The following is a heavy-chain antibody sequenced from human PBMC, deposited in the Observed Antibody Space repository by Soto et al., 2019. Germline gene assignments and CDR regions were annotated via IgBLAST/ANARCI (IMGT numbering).Heavy chain of an antibody. CDR2: IYWDDDK. CDR3: AHRPEGITIFGVVISSALGSHLEGWFDP. Sequence: SGPTLVNPTQTLTLTCTFSGFSLSTSGVGVGWIRQPPGKALEWLALIYWDDDKRYSPSLKSRLTITKDTSKNQVVLTMTSMDPVDTATYYCAHRPEGITIFGVVISSALGSHLEGWFDPWGQGTLVTVSS. V-gene: IGHV2-5*02. J-gene: IGHJ5*02. CDR1: GFSLSTSGVG. D-gene: IGHD3-3*01.